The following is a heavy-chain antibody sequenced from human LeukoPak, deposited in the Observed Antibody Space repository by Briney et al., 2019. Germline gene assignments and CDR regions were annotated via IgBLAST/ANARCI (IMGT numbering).Heavy chain of an antibody. D-gene: IGHD5-18*01. J-gene: IGHJ4*02. Sequence: GASVKVSCKASGYTFTSYDINWVRQAPGQGLEWMGWMNPNNGNTRYAQKFQGRVTITRNTSISTAYMELSSLRSEDTAVYYCARVSGYSYATFDYWGQGTLVTVSS. CDR2: MNPNNGNT. V-gene: IGHV1-8*03. CDR1: GYTFTSYD. CDR3: ARVSGYSYATFDY.